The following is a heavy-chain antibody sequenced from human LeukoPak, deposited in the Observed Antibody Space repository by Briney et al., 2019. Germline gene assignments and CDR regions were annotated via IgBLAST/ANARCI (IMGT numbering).Heavy chain of an antibody. CDR2: ISGSGGST. D-gene: IGHD6-13*01. J-gene: IGHJ4*02. CDR1: GFNFRSYW. Sequence: GGSLRLSCVTSGFNFRSYWVTWVRQAPGKGLEWVSAISGSGGSTYYADSVKGRFTISRDNSKNTLYLQMNSLRAEDTAVYYCAKKLVLDYWGQGTLVTVSS. CDR3: AKKLVLDY. V-gene: IGHV3-23*01.